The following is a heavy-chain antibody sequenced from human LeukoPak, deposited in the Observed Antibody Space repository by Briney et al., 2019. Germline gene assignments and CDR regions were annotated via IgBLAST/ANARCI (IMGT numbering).Heavy chain of an antibody. CDR2: IYYSGST. V-gene: IGHV4-59*01. CDR1: GGSISSYY. Sequence: SETLSLTCAVSGGSISSYYWSWIRQPPGKGLEWIGYIYYSGSTNYNPSLKSRVTISVDTSKNQFSLKLSSVTAADTAVYYCAREGEQWRLTGYFDYWGQGTLVTVSS. D-gene: IGHD6-19*01. J-gene: IGHJ4*02. CDR3: AREGEQWRLTGYFDY.